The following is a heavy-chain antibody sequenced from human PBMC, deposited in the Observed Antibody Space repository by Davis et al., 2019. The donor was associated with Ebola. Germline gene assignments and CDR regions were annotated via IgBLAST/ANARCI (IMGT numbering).Heavy chain of an antibody. CDR3: ARDRYYDFLSY. J-gene: IGHJ4*02. D-gene: IGHD3-3*01. Sequence: PGGSLRLSCAASGFTFSSYWMSWVRQAPGKGLEWVANIKQDGSEKYYVDSVKGRFTISRDNSKNTLYLQMNSLRAEDTGVYYCARDRYYDFLSYWGQGTLVTVSS. CDR1: GFTFSSYW. V-gene: IGHV3-7*01. CDR2: IKQDGSEK.